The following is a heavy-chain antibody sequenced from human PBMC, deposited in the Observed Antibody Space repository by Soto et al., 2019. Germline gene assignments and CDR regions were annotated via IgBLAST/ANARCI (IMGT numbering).Heavy chain of an antibody. Sequence: SETLSLTCAVYGGSFSGYYWSWIRQPPGKGLEWIGEINHSGSTNYNPSLKSRVTISVDTSKNQFSLKLSSVTAADTAAYYCARDVSADYYDSSFDYWGQGTLVTVSS. J-gene: IGHJ4*02. V-gene: IGHV4-34*01. CDR3: ARDVSADYYDSSFDY. CDR2: INHSGST. CDR1: GGSFSGYY. D-gene: IGHD3-22*01.